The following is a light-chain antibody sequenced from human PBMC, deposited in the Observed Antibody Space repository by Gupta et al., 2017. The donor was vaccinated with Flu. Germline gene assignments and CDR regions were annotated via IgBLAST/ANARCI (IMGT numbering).Light chain of an antibody. Sequence: QVVVTQSPSASASLGASVNLTCTLSSGHSTYAIAWHQQQAGKGPRCLMKVYSDGSHSRGDGIPDRFSASSSGAERYLVISNHQAEDEGIYHCQTWGTDIQVFGGGTKLTVL. J-gene: IGLJ2*01. V-gene: IGLV4-69*02. CDR3: QTWGTDIQV. CDR1: SGHSTYA. CDR2: VYSDGSH.